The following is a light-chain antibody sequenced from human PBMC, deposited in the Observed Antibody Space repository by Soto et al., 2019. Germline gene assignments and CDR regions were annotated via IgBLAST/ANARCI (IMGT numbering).Light chain of an antibody. CDR3: GTWDSSLSVVV. CDR1: SSNIGCNS. V-gene: IGLV1-51*01. J-gene: IGLJ2*01. CDR2: DNN. Sequence: QSVLTQPPSVSAAPGQKVTISCSGSSSNIGCNSVSWYQQLPGTAPKLLIYDNNKRPSGIPDRFSGSKSGTAATLGITGRQTGDEANYYCGTWDSSLSVVVIGGGTKLTVL.